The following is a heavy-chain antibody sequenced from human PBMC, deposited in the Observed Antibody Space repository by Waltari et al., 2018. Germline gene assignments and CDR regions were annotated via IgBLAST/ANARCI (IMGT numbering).Heavy chain of an antibody. D-gene: IGHD4-17*01. CDR2: ISAYNGNT. V-gene: IGHV1-18*01. J-gene: IGHJ4*02. Sequence: QVQLVQSGAEVKKPGASVKVSCKASGYPFTSYDNSWVLQAPGQGLEWMGWISAYNGNTNYAQKLQGRVTMTTDTSTSTAYMELRSLRSDDTAVYYWARARVNYMTTVTTPDYWGQGTLVTVAS. CDR1: GYPFTSYD. CDR3: ARARVNYMTTVTTPDY.